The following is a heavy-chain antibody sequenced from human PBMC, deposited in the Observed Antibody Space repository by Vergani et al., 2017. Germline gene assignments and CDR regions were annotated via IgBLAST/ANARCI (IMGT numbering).Heavy chain of an antibody. CDR3: ARDVVVVAAEPGEGAFDI. J-gene: IGHJ3*02. CDR2: ISSSSSYT. D-gene: IGHD2-15*01. Sequence: QVQLVESGGGLVKPGGSLRLSCAASGFTFSDYYMSWIRQAPGKGLEWVSYISSSSSYTNYADSVKGRFTISRDNAKNSLYLQMNSLRAEDTAGYYCARDVVVVAAEPGEGAFDIWGQGTMVTVSS. V-gene: IGHV3-11*05. CDR1: GFTFSDYY.